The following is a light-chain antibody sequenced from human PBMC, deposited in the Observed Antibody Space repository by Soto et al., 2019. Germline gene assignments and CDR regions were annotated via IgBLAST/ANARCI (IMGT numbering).Light chain of an antibody. CDR3: QQYNTWPRT. CDR1: QSVNSN. Sequence: EIVLTQSPGTLSLSPGERATLSCRASQSVNSNLAWYQQKPGQAPRLLIYGASTRATAIPARFSGSGSGTEFTLSISSLQSEDFAVYYCQQYNTWPRTFGQGTKVDIK. V-gene: IGKV3-15*01. CDR2: GAS. J-gene: IGKJ1*01.